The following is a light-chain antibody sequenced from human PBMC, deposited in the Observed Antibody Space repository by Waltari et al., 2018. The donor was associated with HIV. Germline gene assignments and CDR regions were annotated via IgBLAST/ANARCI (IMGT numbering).Light chain of an antibody. Sequence: DIPINQSPSSLPASLGATLVITCPARQAIITYLNWYQKRPGKPPVLLVYSASTLQPGAPSRFRGSGSGRDFSLSISGLQTEDFATYFCQQSYGSPFNFGPGTK. J-gene: IGKJ3*01. V-gene: IGKV1-39*01. CDR3: QQSYGSPFN. CDR2: SAS. CDR1: QAIITY.